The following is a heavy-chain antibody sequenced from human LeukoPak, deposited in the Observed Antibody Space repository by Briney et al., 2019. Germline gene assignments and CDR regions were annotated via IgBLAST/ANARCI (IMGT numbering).Heavy chain of an antibody. CDR3: ARDRLYCSSTSCDRNYFDY. D-gene: IGHD2-2*01. CDR2: IYYSGST. CDR1: GGSISSSSYY. V-gene: IGHV4-39*07. Sequence: SETLSLTCTVSGGSISSSSYYWGWIRQPPGKGLEWIGSIYYSGSTYYNPSLKSRVTISVDTSKNQFSLKLSSVTAADTAVYYCARDRLYCSSTSCDRNYFDYWGQGTLVTVSS. J-gene: IGHJ4*02.